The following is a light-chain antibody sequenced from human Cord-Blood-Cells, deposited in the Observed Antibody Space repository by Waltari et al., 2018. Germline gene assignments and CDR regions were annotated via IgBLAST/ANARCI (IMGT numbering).Light chain of an antibody. Sequence: QSALTQPASVSGSPGQSITISCTGTSSDVGGYNYVSWYQQHQGKAPKLMIYDVSNRLSGVSNRFSVSKSGNTASLTISGLQAEDEADYYCSSYTSSSTLVFGGGTKLTVL. CDR1: SSDVGGYNY. J-gene: IGLJ2*01. CDR3: SSYTSSSTLV. V-gene: IGLV2-14*01. CDR2: DVS.